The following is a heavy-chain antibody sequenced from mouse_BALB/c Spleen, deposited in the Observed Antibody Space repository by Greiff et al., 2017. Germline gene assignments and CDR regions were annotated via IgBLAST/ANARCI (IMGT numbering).Heavy chain of an antibody. CDR3: ARQYGYFSYCYAIGY. D-gene: IGHD2-10*02. V-gene: IGHV4-1*02. Sequence: EVKLQEPGGGLVQPGGSLKLSCAASGFDFSRYWMSWVRQEPGKGLEWIGEINPDSSTINYTPSLKDKFIISRDNAKNTLYLQMSKVRSEDTALYYCARQYGYFSYCYAIGYWGPGTSVTVSS. CDR2: INPDSSTI. CDR1: GFDFSRYW. J-gene: IGHJ4*01.